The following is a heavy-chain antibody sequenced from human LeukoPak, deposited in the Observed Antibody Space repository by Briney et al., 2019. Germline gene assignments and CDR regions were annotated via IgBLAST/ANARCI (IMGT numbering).Heavy chain of an antibody. V-gene: IGHV3-21*01. J-gene: IGHJ4*02. D-gene: IGHD2-2*01. CDR2: ISSSSSYI. Sequence: GSLRLSCAVSGFTFSSYAMNWVRQAPGKGLEWVSSISSSSSYIYYADSVKGRFTISRDSAKNSLYLQMNSLRAEDTAVYYCARGGTVVVPHFDYWGQGTLVTVSS. CDR3: ARGGTVVVPHFDY. CDR1: GFTFSSYA.